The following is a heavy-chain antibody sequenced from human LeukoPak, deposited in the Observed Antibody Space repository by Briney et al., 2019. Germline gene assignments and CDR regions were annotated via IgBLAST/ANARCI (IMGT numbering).Heavy chain of an antibody. CDR1: GFTFSSYA. J-gene: IGHJ4*02. CDR3: AKTPYYDFWSGYYTDY. CDR2: ISGSGGST. V-gene: IGHV3-23*01. D-gene: IGHD3-3*01. Sequence: GGSLRLSCAASGFTFSSYAMSWVRQAPGKGLEWDSAISGSGGSTYYADSVKGRFTISRDNSKNTLYLQMNSLRAEDTAVYYCAKTPYYDFWSGYYTDYWGQGTLVTVSS.